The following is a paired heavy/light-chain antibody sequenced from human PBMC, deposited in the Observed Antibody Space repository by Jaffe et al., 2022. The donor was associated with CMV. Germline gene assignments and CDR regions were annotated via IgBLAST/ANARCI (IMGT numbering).Heavy chain of an antibody. D-gene: IGHD3-10*01. J-gene: IGHJ4*02. CDR1: GGSISSSSYF. CDR2: VYYSGTT. CDR3: ASFHRALTNFDN. V-gene: IGHV4-39*01. Sequence: QLQLQESGPGLVKPSETLSLTCTVSGGSISSSSYFWGWIRQPPGKGLEWIGSVYYSGTTNYNASLKSRVTISVDTSKKQFSLKLSSVTAADTAVYYCASFHRALTNFDNWGQGTLVTVSS.
Light chain of an antibody. CDR2: DVT. CDR1: RSDVGGYHY. J-gene: IGLJ3*02. Sequence: QSALTQPASVSGSPGQSITISCTGTRSDVGGYHYVSWYQQQPGKAPKLMIYDVTNRPSGVSNRFSGSKSGNTASLTISGLQAEDEADYHCSSYTNDNTWVFGGGTKLTVL. V-gene: IGLV2-14*03. CDR3: SSYTNDNTWV.